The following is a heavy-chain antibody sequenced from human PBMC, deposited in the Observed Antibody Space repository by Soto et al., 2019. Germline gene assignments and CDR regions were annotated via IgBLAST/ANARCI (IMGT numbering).Heavy chain of an antibody. CDR1: GFTFGCSD. V-gene: IGHV3-73*01. J-gene: IGHJ6*02. CDR3: TRDPEKSKWLTTRGIYYHYGMDV. D-gene: IGHD3-16*01. Sequence: CLRLSCAYPGFTFGCSDMHWVRQASGKALEWVGPIRSKANSYATAYAASVNGRFTISRDDSKNTAYLQMNSLKTEETAVYYCTRDPEKSKWLTTRGIYYHYGMDVWGQGTTVPVSS. CDR2: IRSKANSYAT.